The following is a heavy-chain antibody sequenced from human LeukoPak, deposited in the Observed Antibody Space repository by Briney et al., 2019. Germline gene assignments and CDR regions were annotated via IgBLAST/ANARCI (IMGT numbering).Heavy chain of an antibody. CDR1: GYSFTSYW. CDR3: ARAPHYYGSGSYYNEGAFDI. V-gene: IGHV5-51*01. Sequence: GESLKISCKGSGYSFTSYWIGWVRQMPGKGLEWMGIIYPGDSDTRYSPSFQGQVTISADQSISTAYLQWSSLKASDTAMYYCARAPHYYGSGSYYNEGAFDIWGQGTMVTVSS. J-gene: IGHJ3*02. D-gene: IGHD3-10*01. CDR2: IYPGDSDT.